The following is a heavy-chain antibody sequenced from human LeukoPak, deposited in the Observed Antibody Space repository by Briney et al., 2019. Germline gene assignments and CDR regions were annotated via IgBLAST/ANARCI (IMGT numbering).Heavy chain of an antibody. J-gene: IGHJ4*02. Sequence: TGGSLRLSCAASGFTFSGSAMHWVRQASGKELEWVGRIRSKANSYATAYAASVKGRFTISRDDSKNTAYLQMNSLKTEDTAVYYCTRHAEIVVVPAAAPTDYWGQGTLVTVSS. CDR1: GFTFSGSA. CDR2: IRSKANSYAT. V-gene: IGHV3-73*01. CDR3: TRHAEIVVVPAAAPTDY. D-gene: IGHD2-2*01.